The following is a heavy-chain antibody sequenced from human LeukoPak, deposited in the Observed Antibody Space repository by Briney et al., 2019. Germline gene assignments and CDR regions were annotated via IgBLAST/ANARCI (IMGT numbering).Heavy chain of an antibody. CDR3: ARSQWDYSSQGTFDY. CDR1: GFTFRNYG. V-gene: IGHV3-30*02. J-gene: IGHJ4*02. Sequence: PGGSLRLSCAASGFTFRNYGMHWVRQAPGKGLEWVAFIRYDGSNRYYADSVKGRFTISRDNAKNSLYLQMNSLRAEDTAVYYCARSQWDYSSQGTFDYWGQGTLVTVSS. CDR2: IRYDGSNR. D-gene: IGHD6-13*01.